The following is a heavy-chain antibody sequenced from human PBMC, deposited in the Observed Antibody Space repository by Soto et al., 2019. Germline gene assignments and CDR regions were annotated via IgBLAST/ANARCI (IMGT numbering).Heavy chain of an antibody. CDR2: IRSKAYGGTT. CDR1: GFTFGDYA. CDR3: TRDYDFWSGYYNFYYYYGMDI. J-gene: IGHJ6*02. V-gene: IGHV3-49*04. Sequence: PGGSLRLSCTASGFTFGDYAMSWVRQAPGKGLEWVGFIRSKAYGGTTEYAASVKGRFTISRDDSKSIAYLQMNSLKTEDTAVYYCTRDYDFWSGYYNFYYYYGMDIWGQGTTVTVSS. D-gene: IGHD3-3*01.